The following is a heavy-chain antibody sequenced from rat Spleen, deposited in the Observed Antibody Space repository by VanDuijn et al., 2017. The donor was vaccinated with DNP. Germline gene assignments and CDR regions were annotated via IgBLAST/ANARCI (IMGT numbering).Heavy chain of an antibody. CDR3: TRINYGGYYYVMDA. Sequence: EVQLVESGGGLVQPGRSLKLSCAASGFTFSNYYMAWVRQAPTKGLELVAYLSTGGGITYYRDSVKGRFTISRDNAQSTLYLQMNSLRSEDTATYYCTRINYGGYYYVMDAWGQGASVTVSS. D-gene: IGHD1-11*01. CDR2: LSTGGGIT. V-gene: IGHV5-27*01. J-gene: IGHJ4*01. CDR1: GFTFSNYY.